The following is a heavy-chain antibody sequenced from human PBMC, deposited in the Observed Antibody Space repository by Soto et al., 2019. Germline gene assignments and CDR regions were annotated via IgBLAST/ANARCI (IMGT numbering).Heavy chain of an antibody. V-gene: IGHV3-15*01. D-gene: IGHD3-3*01. J-gene: IGHJ6*03. Sequence: GGSLRLSCAASGFTFSNAWMSWVRQAPGKGLEWVGRIKSKTDGGTTDYAAPVKGRFTISRDDSKNTLYLQMNSLKTEDTAVYYCTTGDFWSGYYSWEYYYYYMDVWGKGTTVPVS. CDR1: GFTFSNAW. CDR3: TTGDFWSGYYSWEYYYYYMDV. CDR2: IKSKTDGGTT.